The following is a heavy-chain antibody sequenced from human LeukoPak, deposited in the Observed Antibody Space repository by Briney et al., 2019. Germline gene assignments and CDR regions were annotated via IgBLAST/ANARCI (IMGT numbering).Heavy chain of an antibody. CDR3: ARGRGWLSY. J-gene: IGHJ4*02. D-gene: IGHD3-16*02. Sequence: SETLSLTCAVYGGSFSGYYWSWIRQPPGKGLEWIGEINHSGSTNYNPSLKSRVTISVDTSKNQFFLKLSSVTAADTAVYYCARGRGWLSYWGQGTLVTVSS. CDR1: GGSFSGYY. CDR2: INHSGST. V-gene: IGHV4-34*01.